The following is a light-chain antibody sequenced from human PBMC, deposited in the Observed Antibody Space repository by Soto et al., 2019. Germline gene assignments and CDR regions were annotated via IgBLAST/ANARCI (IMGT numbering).Light chain of an antibody. J-gene: IGKJ3*01. Sequence: DIQMTQSPSSLSVSVGDRVTITCRASQDIRSDLGWFQQNPGKAPKRLIYAASILERGAPPRLSGSSSGTTFTLTISSLQPADFATYDCLHHYSYPFTVDATPKVDIK. CDR3: LHHYSYPFT. CDR2: AAS. V-gene: IGKV1-17*01. CDR1: QDIRSD.